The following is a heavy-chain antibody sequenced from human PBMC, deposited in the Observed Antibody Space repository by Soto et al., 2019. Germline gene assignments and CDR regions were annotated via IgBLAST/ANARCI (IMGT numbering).Heavy chain of an antibody. CDR1: GYTFTKYA. Sequence: QVQLVQSGAEVKTPGASVKVSCKASGYTFTKYAISWMRQAPGQGLEWVGWISVYNGNTKYAENLQGRVTVTTDTSTTTVYMELRSLRSDDTAVYCCAREGAGLYYYYYGMDVWGQGTTVTVPS. CDR3: AREGAGLYYYYYGMDV. V-gene: IGHV1-18*01. D-gene: IGHD6-19*01. J-gene: IGHJ6*02. CDR2: ISVYNGNT.